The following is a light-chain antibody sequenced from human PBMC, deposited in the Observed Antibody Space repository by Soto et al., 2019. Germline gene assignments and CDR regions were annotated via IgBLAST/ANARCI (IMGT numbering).Light chain of an antibody. CDR3: QQLNSYPIT. CDR1: QGIGNN. Sequence: DIHLTQSPSLLSASVGDRVTITCRASQGIGNNLAWYQGKPGKAPKLLIYTVSTLQSGVPSRFSGSGSGTEFSLTISSLQAEDFATYYCQQLNSYPITFGQGTRLEIK. J-gene: IGKJ5*01. CDR2: TVS. V-gene: IGKV1-9*01.